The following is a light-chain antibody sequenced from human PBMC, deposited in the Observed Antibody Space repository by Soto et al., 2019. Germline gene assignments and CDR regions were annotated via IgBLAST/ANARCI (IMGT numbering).Light chain of an antibody. V-gene: IGLV2-14*01. CDR2: GSS. CDR1: HSDFGSYNY. CDR3: ISYTDRRIYG. J-gene: IGLJ1*01. Sequence: HSALTPPASLSGSPRQSITISCTGTHSDFGSYNYVAWHQQHPGRSPKLIIYGSSNRRSGIYYRFSCSQSDNTCSLTISGPQAVDDADYYCISYTDRRIYGSGTGTKYTAL.